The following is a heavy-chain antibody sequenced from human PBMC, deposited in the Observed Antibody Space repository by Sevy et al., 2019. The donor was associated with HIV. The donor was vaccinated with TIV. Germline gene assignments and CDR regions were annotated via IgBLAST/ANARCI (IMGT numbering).Heavy chain of an antibody. Sequence: GGSLRLSCAASGFNIRTHWMLWVRQAPGKGLEWVANINEDGSTKYYLDSVKGRFTISRDNAENSVFLQMNSLRVEDTAVYYCVRARLKADNLWGQGTLVTVSS. V-gene: IGHV3-7*01. J-gene: IGHJ5*02. CDR1: GFNIRTHW. CDR2: INEDGSTK. CDR3: VRARLKADNL. D-gene: IGHD6-19*01.